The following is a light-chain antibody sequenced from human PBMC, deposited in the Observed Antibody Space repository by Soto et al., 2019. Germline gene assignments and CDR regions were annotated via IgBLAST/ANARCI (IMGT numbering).Light chain of an antibody. CDR2: DVS. CDR1: SSDVGGYNY. J-gene: IGLJ2*01. CDR3: SSYTSSSTPPVV. V-gene: IGLV2-14*01. Sequence: QSVLTQPASVSGSPGQSITISCTGTSSDVGGYNYVSWYQQHPGKAPKLMIYDVSNRPSGVSNRFSGSKSGNTASLTISGLQAEDEADYDCSSYTSSSTPPVVFGGGTKLTVL.